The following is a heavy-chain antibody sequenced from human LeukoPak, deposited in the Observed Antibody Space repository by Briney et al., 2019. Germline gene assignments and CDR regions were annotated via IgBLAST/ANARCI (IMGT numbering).Heavy chain of an antibody. CDR3: ARGAPRGERLGWFDP. Sequence: PSETLSLTCTVSGGSISSSTYYWGWIRQPPGKGLEWLGSIYYSGSTYYNPSLKSRFTISVDTSKNQFSLKLSSVTAADTAVYYCARGAPRGERLGWFDPWGQGTLVTVSS. CDR1: GGSISSSTYY. CDR2: IYYSGST. D-gene: IGHD1-26*01. J-gene: IGHJ5*02. V-gene: IGHV4-39*01.